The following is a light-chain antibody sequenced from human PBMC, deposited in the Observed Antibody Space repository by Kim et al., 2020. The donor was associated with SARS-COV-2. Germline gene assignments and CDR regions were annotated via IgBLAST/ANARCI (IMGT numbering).Light chain of an antibody. V-gene: IGLV2-11*01. CDR2: DVT. Sequence: QSALTQPRSVSGSPGQSVTISCTGTSSDVGGYDYVSWYQQHPGKAPKLMIYDVTKRPSGVPDRFSGSKSGNTAFLTISGLQAADEADYYCCSFAGSNVIFGGGTQLTVL. CDR3: CSFAGSNVI. J-gene: IGLJ2*01. CDR1: SSDVGGYDY.